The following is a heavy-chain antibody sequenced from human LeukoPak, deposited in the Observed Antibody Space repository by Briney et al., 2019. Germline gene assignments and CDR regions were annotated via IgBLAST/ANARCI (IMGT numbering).Heavy chain of an antibody. CDR3: EREKENYDYVWGSYRSFDY. J-gene: IGHJ4*02. V-gene: IGHV1-18*01. Sequence: GASVKVSCKASGYTFTSYGISWVRQAPGQGLEWMGWISAYNGNTNYAQKLQGRVTMTTDTSTSTSYMELSSLRSDDTAVYYCEREKENYDYVWGSYRSFDYWGQGTLVTVSS. CDR1: GYTFTSYG. CDR2: ISAYNGNT. D-gene: IGHD3-16*02.